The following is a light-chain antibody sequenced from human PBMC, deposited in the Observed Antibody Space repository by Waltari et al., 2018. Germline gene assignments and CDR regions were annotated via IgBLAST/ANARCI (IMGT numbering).Light chain of an antibody. CDR1: QDITSY. CDR2: FGS. Sequence: DIQMTQSPSSLSTSVGDRVTISGRASQDITSYLNWYQQKAGKAPKLLITFGSTLQSGVSSRFSGSGSGTDFTLTITNVQPEDSAYYYCQLSYTTPHTFGQGTKVEIK. J-gene: IGKJ2*01. CDR3: QLSYTTPHT. V-gene: IGKV1-39*01.